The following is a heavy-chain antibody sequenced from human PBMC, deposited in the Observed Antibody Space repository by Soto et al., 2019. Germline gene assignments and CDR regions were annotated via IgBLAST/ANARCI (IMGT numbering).Heavy chain of an antibody. Sequence: SQTLSLTCAISGDGVSSNSAAWNWIRQSPSRGLEWLGRTYYRSKWYNDYAVSVKSRITINPDTSKNQFSLQLNSVTPEDTAVYYCARDFRYCSGGSCYQGAFDYWGQGTLVTVSS. V-gene: IGHV6-1*01. D-gene: IGHD2-15*01. CDR3: ARDFRYCSGGSCYQGAFDY. CDR2: TYYRSKWYN. CDR1: GDGVSSNSAA. J-gene: IGHJ4*02.